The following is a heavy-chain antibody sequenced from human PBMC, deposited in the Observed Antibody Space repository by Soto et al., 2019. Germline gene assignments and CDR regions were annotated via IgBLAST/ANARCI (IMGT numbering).Heavy chain of an antibody. Sequence: GGSLRLSCAASGFTFSSYEMNWVRQAPGKGLEWVSYISSSGSTIYYADSVKGRFTISRDNAKNSLYLQMNSLRAEDTAVYYCARDGGIGTYYYDSSGSLAFDIWGQGTMVTVSS. CDR1: GFTFSSYE. CDR3: ARDGGIGTYYYDSSGSLAFDI. CDR2: ISSSGSTI. J-gene: IGHJ3*02. D-gene: IGHD3-22*01. V-gene: IGHV3-48*03.